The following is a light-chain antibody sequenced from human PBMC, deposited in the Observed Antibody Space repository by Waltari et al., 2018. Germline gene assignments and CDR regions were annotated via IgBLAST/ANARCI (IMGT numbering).Light chain of an antibody. CDR2: NAS. V-gene: IGKV1-5*01. J-gene: IGKJ2*01. CDR3: QQYHSYPYT. Sequence: DIQMTQSPSTLSASVGDRVTITCRASQTLNRWLAWYQQKPGKVPKLLIYNASTLQSGVPSRFSCSDSWTQFALTITGLQADDFATYYCQQYHSYPYTFGQGTKLEIK. CDR1: QTLNRW.